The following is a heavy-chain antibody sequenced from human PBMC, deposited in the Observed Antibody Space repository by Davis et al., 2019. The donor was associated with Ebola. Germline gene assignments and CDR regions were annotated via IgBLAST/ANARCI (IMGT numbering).Heavy chain of an antibody. V-gene: IGHV1-69*04. Sequence: SVKVSCKASGGTFSSYAISWVRQAPGQGLEWMGRIIPILGIANYAQKFQGRVTITADKSTSTAYMELSSLRSEDTAVYYCARVSCGGDCYYFNYWYFDLWGRGTLVTVSS. CDR3: ARVSCGGDCYYFNYWYFDL. CDR1: GGTFSSYA. D-gene: IGHD2-21*02. CDR2: IIPILGIA. J-gene: IGHJ2*01.